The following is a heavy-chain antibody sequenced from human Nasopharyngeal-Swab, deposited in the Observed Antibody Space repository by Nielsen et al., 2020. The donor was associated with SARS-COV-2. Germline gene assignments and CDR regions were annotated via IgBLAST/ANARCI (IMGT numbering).Heavy chain of an antibody. D-gene: IGHD5-18*01. Sequence: GESLKISCAASGFTFTSYAMHWVRQAPGQGLEWMGWINPNSGGTNYAQKFQGRVTMTRDTSISTAYMELSRLRSDDTAVYYCARVPTRGYSYGSFDYWGQGTLVTVSS. CDR2: INPNSGGT. V-gene: IGHV1-2*02. CDR1: GFTFTSYA. CDR3: ARVPTRGYSYGSFDY. J-gene: IGHJ4*02.